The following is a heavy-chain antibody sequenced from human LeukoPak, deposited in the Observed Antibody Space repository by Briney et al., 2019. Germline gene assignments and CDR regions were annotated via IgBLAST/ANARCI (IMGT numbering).Heavy chain of an antibody. CDR3: ARGPPYYDFWSGYYTDYYYYMDV. V-gene: IGHV4-61*01. Sequence: SETLSLTCTVSGVSVSSGSYYWSWIRQPPGKGLEWIGYIYYSGSTNYNPSLKSRVTISVDTSKNQFSLKLSSVTAADTAVYYCARGPPYYDFWSGYYTDYYYYMDVWGKGTTVTVSS. D-gene: IGHD3-3*01. CDR1: GVSVSSGSYY. CDR2: IYYSGST. J-gene: IGHJ6*03.